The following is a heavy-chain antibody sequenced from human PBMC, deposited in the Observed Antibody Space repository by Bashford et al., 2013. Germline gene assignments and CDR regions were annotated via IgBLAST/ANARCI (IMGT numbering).Heavy chain of an antibody. CDR1: GFTFSSYG. CDR2: IWYDGSNK. Sequence: LRLSCAASGFTFSSYGMHWVRQAPGKGLEWVAVIWYDGSNKYYADSVKGRFTISRDNSKNTLYLQMNSLRAEDTAVYYCARDADLSRYCSGGSCYPVGGAFDIWGPRDNGHR. V-gene: IGHV3-33*08. J-gene: IGHJ3*02. CDR3: ARDADLSRYCSGGSCYPVGGAFDI. D-gene: IGHD2-15*01.